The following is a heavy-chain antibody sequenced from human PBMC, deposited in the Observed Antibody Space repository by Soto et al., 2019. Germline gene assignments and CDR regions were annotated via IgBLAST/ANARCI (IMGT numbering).Heavy chain of an antibody. Sequence: QVQLQEAGPGLVKPSQTLSLTCIVSGGSISSGNHFWSWIRQPPGKGLEWIGYIFYSGTAHYHSSRKSRVTISIDTSKNQYSMNLSSVTAADTAMYYCAREVITPDHQGADDAFDLWSQGTMVTVSS. CDR3: AREVITPDHQGADDAFDL. CDR2: IFYSGTA. V-gene: IGHV4-30-4*01. CDR1: GGSISSGNHF. J-gene: IGHJ3*01. D-gene: IGHD2-15*01.